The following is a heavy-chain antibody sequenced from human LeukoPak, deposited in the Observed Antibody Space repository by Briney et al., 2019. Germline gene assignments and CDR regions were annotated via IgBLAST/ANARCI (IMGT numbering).Heavy chain of an antibody. CDR2: INHSGST. J-gene: IGHJ4*02. CDR1: GGSFSGYY. D-gene: IGHD3-9*01. Sequence: SETLSLTCAVYGGSFSGYYWSWIRQPPGKGLEWIGEINHSGSTNYNPSLKSRVTISVDTSKNQFSLKLSSVTAADTAVYYCARGSSGREGYDILTGYYRAFDYWGQGTLVTVSS. V-gene: IGHV4-34*01. CDR3: ARGSSGREGYDILTGYYRAFDY.